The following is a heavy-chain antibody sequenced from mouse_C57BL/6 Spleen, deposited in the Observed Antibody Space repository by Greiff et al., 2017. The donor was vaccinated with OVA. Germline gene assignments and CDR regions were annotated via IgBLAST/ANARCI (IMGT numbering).Heavy chain of an antibody. CDR1: GYTFTSYW. D-gene: IGHD1-1*01. Sequence: QVQLQQPGAELVMPGASVKLSCKASGYTFTSYWMHWVKQRPGQGLEWIGEIDPSDSYTNYNQKFKGKSTLTVDKSSSTAYMQLSSLTSEDSAVYYWARGGVYYGSRRYFDVGGTGTTVT. V-gene: IGHV1-69*01. J-gene: IGHJ1*03. CDR3: ARGGVYYGSRRYFDV. CDR2: IDPSDSYT.